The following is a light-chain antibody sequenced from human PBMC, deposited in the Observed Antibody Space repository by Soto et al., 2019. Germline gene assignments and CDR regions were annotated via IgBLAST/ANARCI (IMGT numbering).Light chain of an antibody. CDR1: QTVGNN. Sequence: EIVMTQSPATLSVSPGESATLSCRASQTVGNNLAWYQQRGGQAPRLFIYGASTRATGVPARFIGSGSGTEFTLTITSLQSEDFAVYYCQQYNTWVTFGPGTKVDIK. J-gene: IGKJ3*01. V-gene: IGKV3-15*01. CDR3: QQYNTWVT. CDR2: GAS.